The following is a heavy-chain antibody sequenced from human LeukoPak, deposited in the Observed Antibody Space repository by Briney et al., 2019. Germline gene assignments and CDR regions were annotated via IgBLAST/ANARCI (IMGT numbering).Heavy chain of an antibody. D-gene: IGHD6-13*01. Sequence: GGSLRLSCAASGFTFSDHYMDWVRQAPGKGLEWVANIKQDGGEKYYVDSVKGRFTISRDNAKNSLYLQMNSLRAEDTAVYYCARVGRRGSSWSSFDYWGQGTLVTVSS. CDR3: ARVGRRGSSWSSFDY. J-gene: IGHJ4*02. CDR2: IKQDGGEK. V-gene: IGHV3-7*01. CDR1: GFTFSDHY.